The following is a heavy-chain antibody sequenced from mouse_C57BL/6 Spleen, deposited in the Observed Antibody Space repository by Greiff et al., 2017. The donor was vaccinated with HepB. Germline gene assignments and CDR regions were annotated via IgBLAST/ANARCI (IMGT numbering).Heavy chain of an antibody. Sequence: VQLQQSGPGLVQPSQSLSITCTVSGFSLTSYGVHWVRQSPGKGLEWLVVIWSGGSTDYNAAFISRLSISKDNSKSQVFFKMNSLQADDTAIYYCARESNYGYAMDYWGQGTSVTVSS. V-gene: IGHV2-2*01. CDR2: IWSGGST. CDR1: GFSLTSYG. D-gene: IGHD2-5*01. CDR3: ARESNYGYAMDY. J-gene: IGHJ4*01.